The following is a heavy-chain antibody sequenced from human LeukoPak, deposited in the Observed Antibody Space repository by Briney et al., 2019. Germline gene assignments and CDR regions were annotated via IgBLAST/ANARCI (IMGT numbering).Heavy chain of an antibody. CDR1: GFTFSSYW. Sequence: PEGSLRLSCAASGFTFSSYWMSWVRQAPGKGLEWVANIKQDGSEKYYVDSVKGRFTISRDNAKNSLYLQMNSLRAEDTAVYYCAILGSQQSTWYYWGQGTLVTVSS. CDR2: IKQDGSEK. CDR3: AILGSQQSTWYY. D-gene: IGHD6-13*01. J-gene: IGHJ4*02. V-gene: IGHV3-7*01.